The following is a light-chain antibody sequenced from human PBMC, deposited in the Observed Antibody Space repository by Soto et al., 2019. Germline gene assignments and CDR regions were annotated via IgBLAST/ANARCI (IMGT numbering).Light chain of an antibody. CDR1: RSDVGDYNF. CDR3: CSYAGSYSYV. J-gene: IGLJ1*01. V-gene: IGLV2-11*01. Sequence: SVLTQPPSVSRAPGQSVPISCTGTRSDVGDYNFVSWHQQHPGKAPKLVIYDVSKRPSGVPDRFSGSKSGNTASLTISGLQAEHEADYYCCSYAGSYSYVFGTRTKVTVL. CDR2: DVS.